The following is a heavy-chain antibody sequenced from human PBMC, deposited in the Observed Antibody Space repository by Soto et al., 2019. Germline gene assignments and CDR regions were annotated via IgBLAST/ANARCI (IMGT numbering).Heavy chain of an antibody. V-gene: IGHV4-39*01. CDR1: GVSIHNSHSF. D-gene: IGHD2-15*01. CDR2: VYYSGGA. J-gene: IGHJ5*01. CDR3: GRVVEGATRHTDFDS. Sequence: SETLSLTCAVSGVSIHNSHSFWGWIRQPPGKGLEFIGSVYYSGGAKYNPSLKSRVTVSIDTSNNQFSLRVNSVTAADTAVYYCGRVVEGATRHTDFDSWGQGILVTVSS.